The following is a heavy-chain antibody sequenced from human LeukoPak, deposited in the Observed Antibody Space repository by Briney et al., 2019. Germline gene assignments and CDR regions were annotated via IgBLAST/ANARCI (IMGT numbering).Heavy chain of an antibody. V-gene: IGHV3-9*01. J-gene: IGHJ4*02. CDR3: AKSVIAVAGTGSRFDY. CDR1: GFTFDDYA. Sequence: LRLSCAASGFTFDDYAMHWVRQAPGKGLEWVSGISWNSGNIGYADSVKGRFTISRDNAKNSLYLQMNSLRAEDTALYYCAKSVIAVAGTGSRFDYWGQGTLVTVSS. CDR2: ISWNSGNI. D-gene: IGHD6-19*01.